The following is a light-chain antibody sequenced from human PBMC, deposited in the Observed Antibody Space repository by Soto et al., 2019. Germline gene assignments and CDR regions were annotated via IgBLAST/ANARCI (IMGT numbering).Light chain of an antibody. CDR1: SSNIGSNY. J-gene: IGLJ2*01. Sequence: QSVLTQPPSASGTPGQRVTISWSGSSSNIGSNYVYWYQQLPGTAPKLLSYRNNQRPSGVPDRFSGSKSGTSASLAISGLRSEDEADYYCAAWDDSLSGVVFGGGTKLTVL. CDR3: AAWDDSLSGVV. CDR2: RNN. V-gene: IGLV1-47*01.